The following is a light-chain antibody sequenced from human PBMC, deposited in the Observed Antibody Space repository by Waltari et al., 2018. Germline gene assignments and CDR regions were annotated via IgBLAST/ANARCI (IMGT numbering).Light chain of an antibody. V-gene: IGKV3-20*01. CDR1: QSVISAY. Sequence: EIVLTQSPGTLSLSPGETATLSCRASQSVISAYLAWYQHKPGQAPRLLIYGVSSRATGVPDRFSGSGSGTDFTLTITTLEPEDFAVYYCHQYTSSHLTFGPGTRVDIK. J-gene: IGKJ3*01. CDR2: GVS. CDR3: HQYTSSHLT.